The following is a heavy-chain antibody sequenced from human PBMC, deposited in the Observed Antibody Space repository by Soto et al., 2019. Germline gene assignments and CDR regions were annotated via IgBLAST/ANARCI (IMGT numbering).Heavy chain of an antibody. D-gene: IGHD3-10*01. V-gene: IGHV3-30*03. Sequence: PGGSLRLCCAAAGVPFTTYGVHWVREGPGKGLEWVAVISYDGSNKYYADSVKGRFTISRDNSKNTLYLQMNSLRPEDTALYYCVGGQSSFDYRGQGTLVPVSP. CDR3: VGGQSSFDY. J-gene: IGHJ4*02. CDR1: GVPFTTYG. CDR2: ISYDGSNK.